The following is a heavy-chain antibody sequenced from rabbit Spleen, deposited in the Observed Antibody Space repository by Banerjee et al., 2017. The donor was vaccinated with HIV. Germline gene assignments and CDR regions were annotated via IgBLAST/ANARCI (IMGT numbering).Heavy chain of an antibody. J-gene: IGHJ2*01. CDR3: ARDYVNAFDP. CDR2: IYTGSATA. D-gene: IGHD4-2*01. CDR1: GIDFSSGYD. Sequence: QSLEESGGDLVKPGASLTLTCKASGIDFSSGYDMCWVRQAPGKGLEWIGCIYTGSATAYYASWVISRFTITSNTNQNTVTLQMTSLTAADTATYFCARDYVNAFDPWGQGTLVTVS. V-gene: IGHV1S40*01.